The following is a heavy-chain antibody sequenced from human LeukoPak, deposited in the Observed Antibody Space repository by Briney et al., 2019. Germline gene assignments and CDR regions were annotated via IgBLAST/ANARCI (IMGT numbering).Heavy chain of an antibody. CDR2: TYYRSNWYN. V-gene: IGHV6-1*01. CDR3: ARGSSSGWAYYFGMDT. Sequence: SQTLSLTCAISGDSVSSNSAAWNWIRQSPSRGLEWLGRTYYRSNWYNDYAVSVKSRITINPDTSKNQFYLQLKSVTPEDTAVYYCARGSSSGWAYYFGMDTWGQGTMVTVSS. J-gene: IGHJ6*02. D-gene: IGHD6-19*01. CDR1: GDSVSSNSAA.